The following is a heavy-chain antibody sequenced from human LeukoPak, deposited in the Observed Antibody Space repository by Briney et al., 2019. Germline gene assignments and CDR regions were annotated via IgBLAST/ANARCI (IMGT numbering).Heavy chain of an antibody. CDR3: TSLVGSPTY. V-gene: IGHV3-15*01. J-gene: IGHJ4*02. D-gene: IGHD1-26*01. CDR1: GFNFQYAW. Sequence: AGGSLRLSCAGSGFNFQYAWMTWVRQAPGKGLEWVGRIKSKRDGETTDYAALVKSRSSISRDDSKNTVYLQMNSVRTEDTAVYYCTSLVGSPTYWGQGTLVTVSS. CDR2: IKSKRDGETT.